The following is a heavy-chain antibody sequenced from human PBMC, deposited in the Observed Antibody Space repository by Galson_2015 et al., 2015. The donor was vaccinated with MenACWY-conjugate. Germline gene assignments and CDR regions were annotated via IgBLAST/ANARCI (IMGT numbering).Heavy chain of an antibody. J-gene: IGHJ5*02. CDR1: GYIFSNYW. Sequence: QSGAEVKKPGESLKISCKASGYIFSNYWIAWVRQMPGKGLEWMGVIYPGDSDTRYSPSFQGQVTISADKSINTAYLQWSSLKASDTAMYYCVNHHLRTSHCAFDVWGQGTLVTVSS. CDR2: IYPGDSDT. CDR3: VNHHLRTSHCAFDV. V-gene: IGHV5-51*01. D-gene: IGHD2-2*01.